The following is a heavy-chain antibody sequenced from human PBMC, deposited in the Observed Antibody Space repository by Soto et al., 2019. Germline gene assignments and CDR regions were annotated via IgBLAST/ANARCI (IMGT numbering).Heavy chain of an antibody. CDR2: INHSGST. CDR3: ASRPAGGHNWFDP. J-gene: IGHJ5*02. V-gene: IGHV4-34*01. CDR1: GGSFSCYD. D-gene: IGHD3-16*01. Sequence: SETLSLTCAVYGGSFSCYDWSWIRQPPGKGLEWIGEINHSGSTNYNPSLKSRVTISVDTSKNQFSLKLSSVTAADTAVYYCASRPAGGHNWFDPWGQGTLVTVSS.